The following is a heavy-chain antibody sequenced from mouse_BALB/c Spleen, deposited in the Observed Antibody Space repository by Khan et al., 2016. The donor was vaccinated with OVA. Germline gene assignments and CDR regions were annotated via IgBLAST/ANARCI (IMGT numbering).Heavy chain of an antibody. J-gene: IGHJ3*01. Sequence: EVELVESGGDLVKPGGSLKLSCAASGFTFSTYGMSWVRQTPDMRLEWVATISSGGHYTYYPDSVKGRFTISRDNAKNTLYLQMISLKSDDTAIYYCARLAYYYNSEGFAYWGQGTLVTVSA. CDR2: ISSGGHYT. V-gene: IGHV5-6*01. CDR3: ARLAYYYNSEGFAY. CDR1: GFTFSTYG. D-gene: IGHD1-1*02.